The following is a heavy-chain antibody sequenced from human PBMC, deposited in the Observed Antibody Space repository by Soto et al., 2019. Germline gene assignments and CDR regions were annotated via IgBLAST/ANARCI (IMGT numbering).Heavy chain of an antibody. CDR3: PHIANDDQFDRFDP. CDR1: GFSLSTSGVG. V-gene: IGHV2-5*02. Sequence: QITLKESGPTLVKPTQTLTLTCTFSGFSLSTSGVGVGWIRQPPGKALEWLAIIYWDDDKRYSPSLKRRLTGTKDTSKNQVVLTLTNMDPVDTATYYCPHIANDDQFDRFDPWGQGTLVTVSS. CDR2: IYWDDDK. D-gene: IGHD3-16*01. J-gene: IGHJ5*02.